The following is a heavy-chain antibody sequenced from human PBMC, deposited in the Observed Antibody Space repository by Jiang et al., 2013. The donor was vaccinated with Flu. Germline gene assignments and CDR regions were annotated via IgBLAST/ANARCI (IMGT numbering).Heavy chain of an antibody. V-gene: IGHV3-23*01. Sequence: AMSWVRQAPGKGLEWVSTVNARGDTTYYADSVKGRFTISRDNSKNTLYLQMNSLRAEDTAVYYCAKAVNGYFDYWGQGALVTVSS. J-gene: IGHJ4*02. CDR3: AKAVNGYFDY. D-gene: IGHD2-8*01. CDR1: A. CDR2: VNARGDTT.